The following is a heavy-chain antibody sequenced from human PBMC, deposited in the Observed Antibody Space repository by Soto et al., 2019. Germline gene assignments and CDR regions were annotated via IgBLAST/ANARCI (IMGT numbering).Heavy chain of an antibody. J-gene: IGHJ5*02. CDR2: IYYSGST. D-gene: IGHD2-2*01. CDR1: GGSISSYY. V-gene: IGHV4-59*08. CDR3: ARLLGDIVVVPAAIKGVWFDP. Sequence: SETLSLTCTVSGGSISSYYWSWIRQPPGKGLEWIGYIYYSGSTNYNPSLKSRVTISVDTSKNQFSLKLSSVTAADTAVYYCARLLGDIVVVPAAIKGVWFDPWGQGTLVTVSS.